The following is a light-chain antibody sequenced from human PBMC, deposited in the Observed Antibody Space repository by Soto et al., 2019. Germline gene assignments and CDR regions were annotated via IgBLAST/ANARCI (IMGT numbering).Light chain of an antibody. Sequence: QSVLTQPASVSGSPGQSITISCTGTSSDIGAYNYVSWYQQHPGKAPKLMIYEVSNRPSGVSNRFSGSKSGNTASLTISGLQAEDEADYYCSSYTGSSIRLFGTGTQLTVL. CDR1: SSDIGAYNY. CDR2: EVS. J-gene: IGLJ1*01. V-gene: IGLV2-14*01. CDR3: SSYTGSSIRL.